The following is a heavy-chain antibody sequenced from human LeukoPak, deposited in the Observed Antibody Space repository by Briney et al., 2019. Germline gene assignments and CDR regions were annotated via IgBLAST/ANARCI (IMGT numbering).Heavy chain of an antibody. Sequence: PSETLSLTCTVSGGSISSYYWSWIRQHPGKGLEWIGYIYYSGSTYYNPSLNSRVTISVDTSKNQFSLKLSSVTAADTAVYYCARRGSGASLEYYFDLWGRGTLVTVSS. CDR1: GGSISSYY. J-gene: IGHJ2*01. V-gene: IGHV4-59*08. CDR3: ARRGSGASLEYYFDL. CDR2: IYYSGST. D-gene: IGHD1-14*01.